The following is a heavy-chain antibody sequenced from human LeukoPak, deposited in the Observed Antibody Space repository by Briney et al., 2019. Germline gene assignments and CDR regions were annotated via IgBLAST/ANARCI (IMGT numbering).Heavy chain of an antibody. V-gene: IGHV3-30*18. CDR2: ISYDGSNK. CDR1: GFTFSSYG. J-gene: IGHJ4*02. D-gene: IGHD6-19*01. CDR3: AKGSSCGWYGIDY. Sequence: GGSLRLSCAASGFTFSSYGMHWVRQAPGKGLEWVAVISYDGSNKYYADSVKGRFTISRDNSKNTLYLQMNSLRAEDTAVYYCAKGSSCGWYGIDYWGQGTLVTVSS.